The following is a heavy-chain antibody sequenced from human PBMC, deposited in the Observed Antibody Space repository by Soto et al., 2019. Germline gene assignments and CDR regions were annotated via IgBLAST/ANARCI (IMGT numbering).Heavy chain of an antibody. J-gene: IGHJ4*02. V-gene: IGHV5-51*01. CDR3: ARQMVTTFSFDH. Sequence: GESLKISCKGSGYSFTSQWIAWVRQMPGKGLEWMGIIHPSGSDSRYSQSFQGQVTFSVDKSINTAYLQWSSVKASDTAIYYCARQMVTTFSFDHWGQGTLVTVSS. CDR2: IHPSGSDS. CDR1: GYSFTSQW. D-gene: IGHD4-17*01.